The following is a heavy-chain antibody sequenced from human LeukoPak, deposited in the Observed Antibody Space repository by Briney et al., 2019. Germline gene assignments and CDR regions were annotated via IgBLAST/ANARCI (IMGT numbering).Heavy chain of an antibody. CDR3: ARHYGTLWYYYYMDV. CDR1: GGSISSYY. J-gene: IGHJ6*03. CDR2: IYYSGST. Sequence: PSETLSLTCTVSGGSISSYYWSWIRQPPGKGLEWIGYIYYSGSTNYNPSLKSRATISVDTSKNQFSLKLSSVTAADTAVYYCARHYGTLWYYYYMDVWGKGTTVTVSS. V-gene: IGHV4-59*01. D-gene: IGHD3-10*01.